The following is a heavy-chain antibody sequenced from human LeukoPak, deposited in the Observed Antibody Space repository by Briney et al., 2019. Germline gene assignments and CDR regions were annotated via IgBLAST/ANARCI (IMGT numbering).Heavy chain of an antibody. V-gene: IGHV4-30-4*01. CDR1: GGSISSGDYY. CDR3: ARHPLELLFGNWFDP. Sequence: SQTLSLTCTVSGGSISSGDYYWSWSRQPPGKGLEWIGYIYYSGSTNYNPSLKSRVTISVDTSKNQFSLKLSSVTAADTAVYYCARHPLELLFGNWFDPWGQGTLVTVSS. J-gene: IGHJ5*02. CDR2: IYYSGST. D-gene: IGHD1-7*01.